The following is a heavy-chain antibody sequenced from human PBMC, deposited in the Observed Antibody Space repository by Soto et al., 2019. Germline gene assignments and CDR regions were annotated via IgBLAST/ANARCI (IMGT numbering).Heavy chain of an antibody. J-gene: IGHJ4*02. V-gene: IGHV3-33*01. Sequence: GGSLRLSCAASGFTFSSYGMHWVRQAPGKGLEWVAVIWYDGSNKYYADSVKGRFTISRDNSKNTLYLQMNSLRAEDTAVYYCAREHTPYSGYVIVFDYWGQGTLVTVS. CDR1: GFTFSSYG. D-gene: IGHD5-12*01. CDR2: IWYDGSNK. CDR3: AREHTPYSGYVIVFDY.